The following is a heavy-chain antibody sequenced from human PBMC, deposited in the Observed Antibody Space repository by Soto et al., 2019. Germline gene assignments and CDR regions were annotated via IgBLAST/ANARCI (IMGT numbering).Heavy chain of an antibody. CDR2: ISYDGSNK. J-gene: IGHJ6*02. CDR3: ARDEGAAAGAYYYYGMDV. Sequence: QVQLVESGGGVVQPGRSLRLSCAASGFTFSSYAMHWVRQAPGKGLEWVAVISYDGSNKYYADSVKGRFTISRDNSKNTLYLQMNSLRAEDTAVYYCARDEGAAAGAYYYYGMDVWGQGTTVTVSS. V-gene: IGHV3-30-3*01. CDR1: GFTFSSYA. D-gene: IGHD6-13*01.